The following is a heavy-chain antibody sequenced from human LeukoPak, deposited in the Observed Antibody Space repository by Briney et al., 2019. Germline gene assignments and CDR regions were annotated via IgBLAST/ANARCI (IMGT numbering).Heavy chain of an antibody. Sequence: GGSLRLPCAASGFTFSSYAMSWVRQAPGKGLEWVSAISGSGGSTYYADSVKGRFTISRDNSKNTLYLQMNSLRAEDTALYYCARGGPSSDYYDSSGNYPDAFDIWGQGTMVTVSS. CDR1: GFTFSSYA. CDR3: ARGGPSSDYYDSSGNYPDAFDI. CDR2: ISGSGGST. J-gene: IGHJ3*02. D-gene: IGHD3-22*01. V-gene: IGHV3-23*01.